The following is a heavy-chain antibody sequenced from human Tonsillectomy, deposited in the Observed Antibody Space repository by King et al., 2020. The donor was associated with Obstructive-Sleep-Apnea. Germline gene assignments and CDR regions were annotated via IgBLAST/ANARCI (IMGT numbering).Heavy chain of an antibody. CDR3: AKDISSARAYYFDN. CDR2: ISWNSDNI. D-gene: IGHD2/OR15-2a*01. CDR1: GFTFDDYV. V-gene: IGHV3-9*01. J-gene: IGHJ4*02. Sequence: VQLVESGGALVQPGTSLRLSCAASGFTFDDYVLHWVRQVPGKGLEWVSGISWNSDNIGYADSVKRRFTISRDNAKNSLFLQMNSLRTDDTALYYCAKDISSARAYYFDNWGQGTLVTVSS.